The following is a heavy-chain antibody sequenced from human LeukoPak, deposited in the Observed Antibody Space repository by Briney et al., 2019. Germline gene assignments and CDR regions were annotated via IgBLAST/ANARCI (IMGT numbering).Heavy chain of an antibody. Sequence: SVKASCKVSGGTLGSYAIGWVRQAPGQGLEWMGRIIPIFGTANYAQKFQGRVTITADKSTSTAYMELSSLRSEDTAVYYCARVPRTYSNNKNYWGQGTLVTVSS. CDR2: IIPIFGTA. CDR1: GGTLGSYA. CDR3: ARVPRTYSNNKNY. D-gene: IGHD4-11*01. V-gene: IGHV1-69*06. J-gene: IGHJ4*02.